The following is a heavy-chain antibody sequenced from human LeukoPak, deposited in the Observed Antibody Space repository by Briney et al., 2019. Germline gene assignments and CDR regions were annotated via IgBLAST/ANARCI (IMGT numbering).Heavy chain of an antibody. CDR2: IYYIGST. CDR1: GGSISSYY. J-gene: IGHJ5*02. CDR3: ARGHDGVVGWFAP. V-gene: IGHV4-59*01. Sequence: SETLSLTCTVSGGSISSYYWSWIRRPPGKGLEWIGYIYYIGSTSYNPSLKSRVTISVDTSKNQFSLKVTSVTAADTAVYYCARGHDGVVGWFAPWGRGTLVTVSS. D-gene: IGHD2-15*01.